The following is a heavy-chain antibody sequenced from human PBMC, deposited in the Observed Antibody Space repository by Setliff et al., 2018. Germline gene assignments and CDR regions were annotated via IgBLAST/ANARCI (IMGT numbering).Heavy chain of an antibody. D-gene: IGHD6-13*01. CDR2: IYYSGST. CDR3: ARDEGSSYFYGMDV. CDR1: GGSISSHY. V-gene: IGHV4-59*11. Sequence: SETLSLTCTVSGGSISSHYWSWIRQPPGKGLEWIGYIYYSGSTYYNPSLKSRVTISVDTSKNQFSLKLSSVTAADTAVYYCARDEGSSYFYGMDVWGQGTTVTVSS. J-gene: IGHJ6*02.